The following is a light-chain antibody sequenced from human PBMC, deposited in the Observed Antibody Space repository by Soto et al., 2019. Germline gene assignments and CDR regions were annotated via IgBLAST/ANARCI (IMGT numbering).Light chain of an antibody. CDR2: AAS. Sequence: DIQMTQSPSTLSASVGDTVTVTCRASQSVSGWLAWYQQKPGEAPKLXIYAASALPRGVPARFSGSGSGPKFTLTIASLQPDDFATYYCQQYETFSGTFGPGTKVDIK. CDR3: QQYETFSGT. CDR1: QSVSGW. J-gene: IGKJ1*01. V-gene: IGKV1-5*01.